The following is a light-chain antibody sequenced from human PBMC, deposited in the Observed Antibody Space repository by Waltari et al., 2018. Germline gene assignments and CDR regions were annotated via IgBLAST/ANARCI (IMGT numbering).Light chain of an antibody. V-gene: IGKV1-39*01. Sequence: DIQMTQSPSSLSASVGDRVTISCRASQSVHTYLNWYQQKPGKAPTSLIYGASSLQSGVPSRFSCSGSGTDFTLTISGLQPEDFAVYFCHQSHSAPWTFGQGTKVEMK. CDR2: GAS. CDR1: QSVHTY. J-gene: IGKJ1*01. CDR3: HQSHSAPWT.